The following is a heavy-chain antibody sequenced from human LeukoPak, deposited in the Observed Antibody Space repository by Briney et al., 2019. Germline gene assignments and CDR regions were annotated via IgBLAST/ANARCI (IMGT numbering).Heavy chain of an antibody. V-gene: IGHV4-31*03. CDR1: GGSISSGGYY. CDR3: VRTRLSDHIVPAAERADDACDM. J-gene: IGHJ3*02. CDR2: IYYSGST. Sequence: SETLSLTCTVSGGSISSGGYYWSWIRQHPGKGLEWIGYIYYSGSTYYNPSLKSRVTISVDTSKNQFSLKLSSVTAADTAVYFCVRTRLSDHIVPAAERADDACDMWGQGTMVTVSS. D-gene: IGHD2-2*01.